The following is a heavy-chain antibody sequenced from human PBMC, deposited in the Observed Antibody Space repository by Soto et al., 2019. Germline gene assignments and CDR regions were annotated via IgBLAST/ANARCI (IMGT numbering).Heavy chain of an antibody. V-gene: IGHV3-30*18. CDR2: ISYDGSNK. D-gene: IGHD1-7*01. J-gene: IGHJ4*02. CDR1: GFTFSSYG. Sequence: SLRLSCAASGFTFSSYGMHWVRQAPGKGLEWVAVISYDGSNKYYADSVKGRFTISRDNSKNTLYLQMNSLRAEDTAVYYCAKDLRGDITGTTLDYWGQGTLVTVSS. CDR3: AKDLRGDITGTTLDY.